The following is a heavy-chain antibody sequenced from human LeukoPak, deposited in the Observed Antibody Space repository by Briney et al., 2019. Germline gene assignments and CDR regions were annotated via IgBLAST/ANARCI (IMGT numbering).Heavy chain of an antibody. CDR3: ARMGGGYSGYDYTGSFDY. Sequence: ASVKVSCMASGYTFTSYGISWVRQAPGQGLEWMGWISAYKGNTNYAQTLQGRVTMTTDTSISTAYMELSRLRSDDTAVYYCARMGGGYSGYDYTGSFDYWGQGTLVTVSS. CDR1: GYTFTSYG. J-gene: IGHJ4*02. D-gene: IGHD5-12*01. CDR2: ISAYKGNT. V-gene: IGHV1-18*01.